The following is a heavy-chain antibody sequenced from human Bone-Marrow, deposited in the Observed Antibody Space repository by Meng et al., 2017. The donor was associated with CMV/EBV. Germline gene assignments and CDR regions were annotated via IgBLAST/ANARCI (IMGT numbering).Heavy chain of an antibody. CDR1: GFTFSSYA. CDR3: ARDLLKRIAVAGPF. D-gene: IGHD6-19*01. J-gene: IGHJ4*02. Sequence: LSLTCAASGFTFSSYAMHWVRQAPGKGLEWVAVMSYDGNDKYYADSVKGRFTISRDNSKNTLYLQMNNLSAEDTAVYYCARDLLKRIAVAGPFWGQGTLVTVSS. CDR2: MSYDGNDK. V-gene: IGHV3-30-3*01.